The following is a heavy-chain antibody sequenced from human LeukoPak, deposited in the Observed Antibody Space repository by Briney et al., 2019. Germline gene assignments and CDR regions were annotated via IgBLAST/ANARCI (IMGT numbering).Heavy chain of an antibody. CDR3: ARGPRNNYYGSGSYYNLDY. D-gene: IGHD3-10*01. J-gene: IGHJ4*02. V-gene: IGHV4-34*01. CDR1: TGSFSGYY. CDR2: INHSVST. Sequence: SETLSLTCVVYTGSFSGYYWSWIRQPPGKGRGWIGGINHSVSTNYNPSLKSRVTISVDTSKNQFSLKHSSVTAADTAVYYCARGPRNNYYGSGSYYNLDYWGQGTLVTVSS.